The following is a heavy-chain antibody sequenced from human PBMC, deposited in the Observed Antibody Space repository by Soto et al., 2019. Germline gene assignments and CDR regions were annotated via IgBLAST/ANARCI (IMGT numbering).Heavy chain of an antibody. CDR2: ISYDGSNQ. CDR3: XXXXXXXYYETFDY. J-gene: IGHJ4*02. Sequence: QVQLVESGGGVVQPGRSLRLSCAASGFAFSNFALHWVRQAPAMGLESVAAISYDGSNQYYADSVKGRFTISRDNSKXXXXXXXXXXXXXXXXXXXXXXXXXXXYYETFDYWGQGTLVTVSS. D-gene: IGHD3-16*01. CDR1: GFAFSNFA. V-gene: IGHV3-30-3*01.